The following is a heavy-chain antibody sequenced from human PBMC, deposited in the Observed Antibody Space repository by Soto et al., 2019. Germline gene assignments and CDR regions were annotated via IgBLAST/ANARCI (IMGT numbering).Heavy chain of an antibody. V-gene: IGHV3-23*01. CDR1: GFTFSRYA. CDR2: ISGSSGST. J-gene: IGHJ4*02. CDR3: AKGKRSSGYYYFDH. Sequence: PGGSLRLSCAASGFTFSRYAMNWVRQAPGRGLEWVSGISGSSGSTYYADSVKGRFTISRDNSKNTLYLQMGRLRAEDMAVYYCAKGKRSSGYYYFDHWGQGTRVTVSS. D-gene: IGHD3-22*01.